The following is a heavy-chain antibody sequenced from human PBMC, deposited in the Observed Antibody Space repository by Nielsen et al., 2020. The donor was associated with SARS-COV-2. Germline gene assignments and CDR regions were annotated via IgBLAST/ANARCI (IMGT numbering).Heavy chain of an antibody. CDR1: GGSFSGYY. J-gene: IGHJ4*02. Sequence: SQTLSLTCAVYGGSFSGYYWSWIRQPPGKGLEWIGEINHSGSTNYNPSLKSRVTISVDTSKNQFSLKLSSVTAADTAVYYCARGFSAGGFDYWGQGTLVTVSS. V-gene: IGHV4-34*01. D-gene: IGHD3-10*01. CDR3: ARGFSAGGFDY. CDR2: INHSGST.